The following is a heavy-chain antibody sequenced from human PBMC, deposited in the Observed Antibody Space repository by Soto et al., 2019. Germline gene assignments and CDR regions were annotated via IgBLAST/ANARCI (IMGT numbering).Heavy chain of an antibody. V-gene: IGHV1-69*02. CDR3: AASYGSGYRAFDY. CDR2: VNPIVSMS. CDR1: GDTFSFYT. Sequence: QVQLVQSGAEVKKPGSSVKVSCKASGDTFSFYTINWVRQAPGLGLEWMGRVNPIVSMSNYAQKFQGRVTINADKSTMTAYMQLSSLISEDTAIYYCAASYGSGYRAFDYWGQGALVTVSS. J-gene: IGHJ4*02. D-gene: IGHD3-10*01.